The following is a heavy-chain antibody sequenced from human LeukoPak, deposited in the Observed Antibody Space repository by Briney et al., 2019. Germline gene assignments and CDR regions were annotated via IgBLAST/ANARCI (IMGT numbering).Heavy chain of an antibody. Sequence: GGSLRLSCAASGFTFSSYEMNWVRQAPGKGLEWVSYISSSGSTIYYADSVKGRFTISRDNAKNSLYLQMNSLRAEDTAVYYCASSYYYVSSGYYTENWGQGTLVTVSS. D-gene: IGHD3-22*01. V-gene: IGHV3-48*03. CDR2: ISSSGSTI. CDR1: GFTFSSYE. CDR3: ASSYYYVSSGYYTEN. J-gene: IGHJ4*02.